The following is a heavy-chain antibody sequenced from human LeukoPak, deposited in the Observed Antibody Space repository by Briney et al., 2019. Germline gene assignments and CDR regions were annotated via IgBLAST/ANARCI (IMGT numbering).Heavy chain of an antibody. V-gene: IGHV1-69*04. CDR2: IIPILGTA. CDR3: AREEILWWEDIVGAHRAFDI. J-gene: IGHJ3*02. CDR1: GGTFSSYA. D-gene: IGHD1-26*01. Sequence: ASVMVSCKASGGTFSSYAISWVRQAPGQGLEWMGRIIPILGTANYAQKFQGRVTITADKSTSTAYMELSSLRSEDTAVYYCAREEILWWEDIVGAHRAFDIWGQGTMVTVSS.